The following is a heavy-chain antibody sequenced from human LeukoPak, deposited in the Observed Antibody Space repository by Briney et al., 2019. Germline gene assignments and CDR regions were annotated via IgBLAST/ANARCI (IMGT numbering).Heavy chain of an antibody. CDR2: IYTSGST. Sequence: PSETLSLTCTVSGGSISSYYWSWIRQPAGKGLEWIGRIYTSGSTNYNPSLKSRVTVSVDKSKNQFSLKLSSVTAADTAVYYCARDLTIFGMVTGTYYYMDVWGKGTTVTVSS. CDR3: ARDLTIFGMVTGTYYYMDV. CDR1: GGSISSYY. D-gene: IGHD3-3*01. V-gene: IGHV4-4*07. J-gene: IGHJ6*03.